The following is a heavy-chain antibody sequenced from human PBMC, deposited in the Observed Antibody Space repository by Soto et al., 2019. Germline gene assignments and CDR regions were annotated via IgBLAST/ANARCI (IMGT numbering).Heavy chain of an antibody. D-gene: IGHD6-13*01. Sequence: LGESLKISCKGSGYSFTSYWIGWVRQMPGKGLEWMGIIYPGDSDTRYSPSFQGQVTISADKSISTAYLQWSSLKASDTAMYYCASTGSSSWYSNFWFDPWGQGTLVTVSS. CDR3: ASTGSSSWYSNFWFDP. CDR2: IYPGDSDT. V-gene: IGHV5-51*01. CDR1: GYSFTSYW. J-gene: IGHJ5*02.